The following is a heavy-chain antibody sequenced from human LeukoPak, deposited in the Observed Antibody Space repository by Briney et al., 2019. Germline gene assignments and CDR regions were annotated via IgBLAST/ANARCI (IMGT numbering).Heavy chain of an antibody. V-gene: IGHV4-59*08. J-gene: IGHJ6*02. CDR2: IYYSGST. CDR3: ARYGGNSRLYYYGMDV. D-gene: IGHD4-23*01. Sequence: SETLSLTCTVSGGSISSYYWSWIRQPPGKGLEWIGYIYYSGSTNYNPSLKSRVTISVDTSKNQFSLKLSSVTAADTAVYYCARYGGNSRLYYYGMDVWGQGTTVTVSS. CDR1: GGSISSYY.